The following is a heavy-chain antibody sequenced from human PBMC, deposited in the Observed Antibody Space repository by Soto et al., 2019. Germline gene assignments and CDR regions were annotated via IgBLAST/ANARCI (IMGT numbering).Heavy chain of an antibody. D-gene: IGHD3-16*02. CDR2: ISWNSGSI. V-gene: IGHV3-9*01. CDR3: AKGPLAWPIDY. Sequence: EVQLVASGGVLVQHGRSLRLSCAASGFTFDDYAMHWVRQAPGKGLEWVSGISWNSGSIGYADSVKGRFTISRDNAQNSLYLQMNSLRAEDTALYYCAKGPLAWPIDYWGQGTLVTVSS. J-gene: IGHJ4*02. CDR1: GFTFDDYA.